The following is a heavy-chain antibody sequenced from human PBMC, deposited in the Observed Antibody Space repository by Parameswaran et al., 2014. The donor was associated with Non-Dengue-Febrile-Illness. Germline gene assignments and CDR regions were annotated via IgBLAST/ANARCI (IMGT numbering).Heavy chain of an antibody. J-gene: IGHJ4*02. D-gene: IGHD3-9*01. CDR3: ARSGANILTGYSPFDY. V-gene: IGHV1-69*01. Sequence: ISNARLGATGPGQGLEWMGGIIPIFGTANYAQKFQGRVTITADESTSTAYMELSSLRSEDTAVYYCARSGANILTGYSPFDYWGQGTLVTVSS. CDR2: IIPIFGTA. CDR1: ISNA.